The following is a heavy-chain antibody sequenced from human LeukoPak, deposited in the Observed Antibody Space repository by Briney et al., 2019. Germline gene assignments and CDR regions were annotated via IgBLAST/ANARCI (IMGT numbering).Heavy chain of an antibody. D-gene: IGHD6-13*01. J-gene: IGHJ4*02. CDR1: GFTFTSYG. CDR2: ISYDGSYK. V-gene: IGHV3-30*18. Sequence: GRSLRLSCAASGFTFTSYGMHWVRQAPGKGLEWVAVISYDGSYKYYAGSVKGRFTISRDDSKNTLYLQTNSLRAEDTAVYYYAKDRDSSWYSGCFDYWGQGTLVTVSS. CDR3: AKDRDSSWYSGCFDY.